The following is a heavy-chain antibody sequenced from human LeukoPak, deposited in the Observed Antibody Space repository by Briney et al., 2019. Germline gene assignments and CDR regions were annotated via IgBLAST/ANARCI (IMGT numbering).Heavy chain of an antibody. V-gene: IGHV4-59*01. CDR3: ARAPTYYDILTGYYNDAFDI. D-gene: IGHD3-9*01. CDR1: GESFSGYY. CDR2: IYYSGST. J-gene: IGHJ3*02. Sequence: KTSETLSLTCAVYGESFSGYYWSWIRQPPGKGLEWIGYIYYSGSTNYNPSLKSRVTISVDTSKNQFSLKLSSVTAADTAVYYCARAPTYYDILTGYYNDAFDIWGQGTMVTVSS.